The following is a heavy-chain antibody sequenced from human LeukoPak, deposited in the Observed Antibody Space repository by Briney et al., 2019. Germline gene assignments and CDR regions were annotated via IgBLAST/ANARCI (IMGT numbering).Heavy chain of an antibody. CDR2: IYYSGST. CDR3: ARHDYRGINDGMDV. V-gene: IGHV4-61*05. D-gene: IGHD3-16*02. CDR1: GGSISSSSYY. J-gene: IGHJ6*02. Sequence: SETLSLTCTVSGGSISSSSYYWSWIRQPPGKGLEWIGYIYYSGSTNYNPSLKSRVTISVDTSKNQFSLKLSSVTAADTAVYYCARHDYRGINDGMDVWGQGTTVIVSS.